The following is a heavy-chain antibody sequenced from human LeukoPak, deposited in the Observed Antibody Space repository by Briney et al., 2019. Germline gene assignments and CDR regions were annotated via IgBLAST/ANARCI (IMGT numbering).Heavy chain of an antibody. J-gene: IGHJ3*02. CDR2: IYHSGST. CDR1: GGSISSGGYY. D-gene: IGHD3-3*01. V-gene: IGHV4-30-2*01. Sequence: SETLSLTCTVSGGSISSGGYYWSWIRQPPGKGLEWIGYIYHSGSTYYNPSLKSRVTISVDRSKSQFSPKLSSVTAADTAVYYCARAPGHLLEWGAFDIWGQGTMVTVSS. CDR3: ARAPGHLLEWGAFDI.